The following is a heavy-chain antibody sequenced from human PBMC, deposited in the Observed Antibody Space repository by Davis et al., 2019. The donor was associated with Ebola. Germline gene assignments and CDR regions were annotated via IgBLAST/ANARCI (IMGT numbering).Heavy chain of an antibody. D-gene: IGHD3-3*01. CDR2: IKQDGSEK. CDR1: GFTFSSYW. CDR3: ARDHDFWSADGVLDY. Sequence: GESLKISCAASGFTFSSYWMSWVRQAPGKGLEWVANIKQDGSEKYYVDSVKGRFTISRDNAKNSLYLQMNSLRAEDTAVYYCARDHDFWSADGVLDYWGQGTLVTVSS. J-gene: IGHJ4*02. V-gene: IGHV3-7*01.